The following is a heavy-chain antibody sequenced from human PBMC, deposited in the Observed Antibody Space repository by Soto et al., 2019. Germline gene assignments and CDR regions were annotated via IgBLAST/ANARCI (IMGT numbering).Heavy chain of an antibody. J-gene: IGHJ6*02. CDR3: ARSYYDSSGYWRYYGMDV. CDR1: GGTFSSYA. Sequence: QVQLVQSGAEVRKPGSSVKVSCKASGGTFSSYAISWVRQAPGQGLEWMGGIIPIFGTANYAQKFQGRVTITADESTSTAYMELSSLRSEDTAVYYCARSYYDSSGYWRYYGMDVWGQGTTVTVSS. V-gene: IGHV1-69*01. CDR2: IIPIFGTA. D-gene: IGHD3-22*01.